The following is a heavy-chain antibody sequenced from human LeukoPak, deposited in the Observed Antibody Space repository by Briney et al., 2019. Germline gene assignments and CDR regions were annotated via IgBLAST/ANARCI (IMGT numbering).Heavy chain of an antibody. D-gene: IGHD2-21*01. J-gene: IGHJ4*02. V-gene: IGHV3-66*04. CDR3: GRRFCNSCPLDF. Sequence: GGFLRLSCVGSGFNVTTNNMYWVRQAPGKGLECVSTFLAGGLLDYADSVRDRFTISRDTSKNTLYLQMNSLSAEDTAVYYCGRRFCNSCPLDFWGQGTLVTVSS. CDR2: FLAGGLL. CDR1: GFNVTTNN.